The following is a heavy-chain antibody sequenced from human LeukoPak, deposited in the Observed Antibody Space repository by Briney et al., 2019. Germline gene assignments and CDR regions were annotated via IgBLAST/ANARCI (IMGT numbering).Heavy chain of an antibody. J-gene: IGHJ4*02. CDR2: IYNSGST. CDR1: GGSISSSSYY. CDR3: ARGPTRVSHSDY. D-gene: IGHD2-8*01. V-gene: IGHV4-39*01. Sequence: PSETLSLTCTVSGGSISSSSYYWGWIRQPPGKGLEWIGNIYNSGSTYYNPSLKSRVTISVDTSKNQFSLKLSSVTAADTAVYYCARGPTRVSHSDYWGQGTLVTVSS.